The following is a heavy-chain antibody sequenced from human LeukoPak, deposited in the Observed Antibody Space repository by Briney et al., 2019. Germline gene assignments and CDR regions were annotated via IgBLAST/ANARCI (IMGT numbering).Heavy chain of an antibody. CDR1: GHTFTSYY. CDR2: INPSGGST. J-gene: IGHJ4*02. D-gene: IGHD2-8*01. CDR3: AKEGLNNEGHPYFDY. V-gene: IGHV1-46*01. Sequence: GASVTVSCKASGHTFTSYYMHWVRQAPGQGLEWMGVINPSGGSTKYAQKFQGRVTMTRDMSTSTVYMELSSLRSADTAVYYCAKEGLNNEGHPYFDYWGQGTLVTVSS.